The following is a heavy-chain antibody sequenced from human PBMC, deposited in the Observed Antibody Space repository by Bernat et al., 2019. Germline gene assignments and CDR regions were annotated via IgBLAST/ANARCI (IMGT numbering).Heavy chain of an antibody. CDR1: GFTFSGYG. CDR3: ARGTVVAAN. J-gene: IGHJ4*02. D-gene: IGHD2-15*01. V-gene: IGHV3-33*01. Sequence: QVQLVESGGGVVQPGRSLRLSCAASGFTFSGYGMYWVRQAPGKGLEWVAVIWYDGSNKYYADSVKGRFTISRDNSKNTLYLQMNSLRAEDTAVYYCARGTVVAANWGQGTLVTVSS. CDR2: IWYDGSNK.